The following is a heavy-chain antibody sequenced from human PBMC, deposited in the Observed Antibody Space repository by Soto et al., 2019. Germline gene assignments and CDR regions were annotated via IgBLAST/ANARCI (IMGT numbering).Heavy chain of an antibody. Sequence: QVQLVQSGAEVKTPGASVKVSCKASGYTFANYGFTWVRQAPGQGLEWMGWISSRGGSTNYAQKLWGRVTMTTDTPTSTTYMQLRSLRSDETAVYYCARALLHNVVVPDFEYWGQGTLVTVSS. D-gene: IGHD2-21*01. CDR1: GYTFANYG. J-gene: IGHJ4*02. CDR2: ISSRGGST. V-gene: IGHV1-18*01. CDR3: ARALLHNVVVPDFEY.